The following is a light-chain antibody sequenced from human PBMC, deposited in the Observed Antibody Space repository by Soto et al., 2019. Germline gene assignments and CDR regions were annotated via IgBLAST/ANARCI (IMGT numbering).Light chain of an antibody. CDR2: EVS. CDR3: SSYTYSSIVV. V-gene: IGLV2-14*01. Sequence: QSALTQPASVSGSPGQSITTSCTGTSSDVGRYNYVSWYQQHPGKAPKLMIYEVSSRPSGVSNRFSGSKSGNTASLTISGLQAEDEADYYCSSYTYSSIVVFGGGTKLTVL. J-gene: IGLJ2*01. CDR1: SSDVGRYNY.